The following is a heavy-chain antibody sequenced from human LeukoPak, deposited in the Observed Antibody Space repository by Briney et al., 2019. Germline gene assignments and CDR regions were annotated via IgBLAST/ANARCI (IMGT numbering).Heavy chain of an antibody. D-gene: IGHD1-26*01. CDR3: ARQAGGSYLLPFDY. V-gene: IGHV4-34*01. CDR1: GGSFSGYY. J-gene: IGHJ4*02. CDR2: INHSGST. Sequence: SETLSLTCAVYGGSFSGYYWSWIRQPPGKGLEWIGEINHSGSTNYNPSLNSRVTISVDTSKNQFSLKLSSVTAADTAVYYCARQAGGSYLLPFDYWGQGNLVTVSS.